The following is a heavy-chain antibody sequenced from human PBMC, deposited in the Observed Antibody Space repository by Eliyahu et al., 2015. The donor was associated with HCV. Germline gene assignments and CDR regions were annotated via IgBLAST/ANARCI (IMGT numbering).Heavy chain of an antibody. CDR3: AGDPRIAATEYFQH. D-gene: IGHD6-13*01. V-gene: IGHV3-49*02. Sequence: LEWIGFIRSKGYGGTTEYAASVKGRFTMSRDDSKSIAYLQMNSLKTDDTAMYYCAGDPRIAATEYFQHWGQGTLVTVSS. J-gene: IGHJ1*01. CDR2: IRSKGYGGTT.